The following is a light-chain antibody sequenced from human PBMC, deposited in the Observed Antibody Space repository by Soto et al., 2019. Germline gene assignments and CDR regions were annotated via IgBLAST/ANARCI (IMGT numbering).Light chain of an antibody. CDR3: QQYGSSHPTT. J-gene: IGKJ5*01. V-gene: IGKV3-20*01. CDR1: QSVFNNY. Sequence: EIVLTQSPGTLSLSPGVRATLSCRASQSVFNNYLAWYQQKPGQSPRLLIYSASIRATGIPDRFSGSGSGTDFSLTISRLEPEDSAVYFCQQYGSSHPTTFGPGTRLEIK. CDR2: SAS.